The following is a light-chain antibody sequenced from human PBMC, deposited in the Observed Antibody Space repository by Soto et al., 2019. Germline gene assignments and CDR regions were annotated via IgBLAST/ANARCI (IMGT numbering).Light chain of an antibody. Sequence: AIQLTQSPSSLSASVGDRVTITCLASQDIRGALAWYQQKPGKPPKLLIFDVSSLQSGVPSRFSGSGSGTDFTLTISSLQPEDFATYYCQQFNTYPITLGQRTRLEIK. V-gene: IGKV1-13*02. CDR1: QDIRGA. CDR2: DVS. J-gene: IGKJ5*01. CDR3: QQFNTYPIT.